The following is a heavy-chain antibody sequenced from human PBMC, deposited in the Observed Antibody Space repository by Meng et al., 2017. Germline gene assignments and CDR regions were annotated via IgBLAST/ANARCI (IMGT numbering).Heavy chain of an antibody. J-gene: IGHJ2*01. CDR1: GFTVSSNY. D-gene: IGHD4-17*01. CDR2: IYSGGST. Sequence: LSLTCAASGFTVSSNYMSWVRQAPGKGLEWVSVIYSGGSTYYADSVKGRFTISRDNSKNTLYLQMNSLRAEDTAVYYCARDTPRMTTVTTRYFDLWGRGTLVTVSS. CDR3: ARDTPRMTTVTTRYFDL. V-gene: IGHV3-53*01.